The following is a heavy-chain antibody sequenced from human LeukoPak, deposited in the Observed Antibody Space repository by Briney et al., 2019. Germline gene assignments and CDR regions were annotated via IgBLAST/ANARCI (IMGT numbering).Heavy chain of an antibody. D-gene: IGHD5-18*01. CDR2: IRSKANSYAT. J-gene: IGHJ5*02. V-gene: IGHV3-73*01. Sequence: GGSLRLSCAASGITLSNAWMNWMRQAPGKGLEWVGRIRSKANSYATAYAASVKGRFTISRDDSKNTAYLQMNSLKTEDTAVYYCTRLAPRGYSPWGQGTLVTVSS. CDR1: GITLSNAW. CDR3: TRLAPRGYSP.